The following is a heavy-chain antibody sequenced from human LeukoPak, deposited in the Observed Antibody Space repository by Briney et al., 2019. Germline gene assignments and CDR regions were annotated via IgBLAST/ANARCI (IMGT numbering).Heavy chain of an antibody. CDR2: ISSSSTDT. Sequence: KTGGSLRLSCAASGFTFSDFYMSWIRQAPGKGLEWLSDISSSSTDTNYADSVKGRFTISRDNAKNSLFLQLNSLRAEDTAVYYCARKTYYYDSGSYSKSYYFDYWGQGTLVTVSS. V-gene: IGHV3-11*06. D-gene: IGHD3-10*01. J-gene: IGHJ4*02. CDR3: ARKTYYYDSGSYSKSYYFDY. CDR1: GFTFSDFY.